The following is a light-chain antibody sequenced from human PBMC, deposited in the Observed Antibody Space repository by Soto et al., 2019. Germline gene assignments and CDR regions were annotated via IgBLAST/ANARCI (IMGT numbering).Light chain of an antibody. CDR1: QSVSSDS. V-gene: IGKV3-20*01. J-gene: IGKJ1*01. CDR2: DAS. CDR3: QQYGSAPRT. Sequence: EIVLTQSPGTLSLSPGERAILSCRASQSVSSDSLAWYRQKPGQAPRLLVYDASSRATGIPDRFSGSGSGTDFTLTISTVEPEDFAVYYCQQYGSAPRTFGQGTKVEIK.